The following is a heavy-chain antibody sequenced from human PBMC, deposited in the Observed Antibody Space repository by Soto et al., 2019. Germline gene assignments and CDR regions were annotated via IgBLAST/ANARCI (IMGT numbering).Heavy chain of an antibody. Sequence: QVQLQESGPGLVEPSETLSLTCTVSGASIRTYSWSWIRQSAGTGLEWIGHISTNGRTNYIPSLKSRINMSLDTARNQFSLNLKFVTAADTAVYFCAKYQSGAADLWGQGTMVTVS. J-gene: IGHJ3*01. CDR1: GASIRTYS. CDR2: ISTNGRT. V-gene: IGHV4-4*07. D-gene: IGHD7-27*01. CDR3: AKYQSGAADL.